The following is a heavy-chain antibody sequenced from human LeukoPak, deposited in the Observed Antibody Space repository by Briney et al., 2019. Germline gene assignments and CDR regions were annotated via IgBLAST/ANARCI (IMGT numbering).Heavy chain of an antibody. Sequence: SETLSLTCTVSGGSISSYSWNWIRQPPGNGLEWIGRIYGGNTIYNPSLMSRVTISFDTSKNQLSLNLRSVTAADTAVYYCAMRAREQRDISPGNWLDPWGQGTLVTVSS. CDR1: GGSISSYS. CDR3: AMRAREQRDISPGNWLDP. CDR2: IYGGNT. D-gene: IGHD1/OR15-1a*01. J-gene: IGHJ5*02. V-gene: IGHV4-59*08.